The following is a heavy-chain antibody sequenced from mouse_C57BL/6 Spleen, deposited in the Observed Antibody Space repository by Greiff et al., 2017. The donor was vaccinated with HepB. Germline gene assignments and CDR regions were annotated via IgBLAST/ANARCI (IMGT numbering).Heavy chain of an antibody. V-gene: IGHV5-4*01. CDR3: ARDNSAWFAY. Sequence: EVQLVESGGGLVKPGGSLKLSCAASGFTFSSYAMSWVRQTSEKRLEWVATISDGGSYTYYPDNVKGRFTISRDNAKNNLYLQMSHLKSEDTAMYYCARDNSAWFAYWGQGTLVTVSA. CDR1: GFTFSSYA. D-gene: IGHD1-3*01. CDR2: ISDGGSYT. J-gene: IGHJ3*01.